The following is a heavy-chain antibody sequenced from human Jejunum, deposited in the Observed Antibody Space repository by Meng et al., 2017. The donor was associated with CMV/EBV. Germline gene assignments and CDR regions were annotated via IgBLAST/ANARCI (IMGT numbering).Heavy chain of an antibody. Sequence: QVQLVQSGAEMKQPGASVKVSCKASGYSFSDYNVNWGRQAPGQGLEWMGRINAKSGDTKYAQKFQGRVTMTRDTSISTGYMELSSLTSDDTAIYYCARFTVATGAYWGQGTLVTVSS. CDR2: INAKSGDT. J-gene: IGHJ4*02. D-gene: IGHD4-23*01. V-gene: IGHV1-2*06. CDR3: ARFTVATGAY. CDR1: GYSFSDYN.